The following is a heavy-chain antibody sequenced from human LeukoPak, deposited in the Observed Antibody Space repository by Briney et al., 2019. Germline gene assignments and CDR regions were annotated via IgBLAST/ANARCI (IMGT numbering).Heavy chain of an antibody. D-gene: IGHD4-17*01. CDR3: ARHVIYGDYDHNWFDP. CDR2: IYPGDSNT. J-gene: IGHJ5*02. V-gene: IGHV5-51*01. Sequence: GESLKISCKGSGYSFTSYWIGWVRQMPGKGLEWMGIIYPGDSNTRYSPSFQGQVTISADKTISTAYLQWSSLKASDTAMYYCARHVIYGDYDHNWFDPWGQGTLVTVSS. CDR1: GYSFTSYW.